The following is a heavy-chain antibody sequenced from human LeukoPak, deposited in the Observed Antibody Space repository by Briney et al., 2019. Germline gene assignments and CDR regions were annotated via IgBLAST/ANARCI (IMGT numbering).Heavy chain of an antibody. CDR3: AKDKVHEAGTDY. D-gene: IGHD6-19*01. Sequence: GGSLRLSCAASGFTFDDYAMHWVRQAPGKGLEWVSGISWNSGSIGYADSVKGRFTISRDNAKNSLYLQMNSLRAEDTAVYYCAKDKVHEAGTDYWGQGTLVTVSS. V-gene: IGHV3-9*01. CDR1: GFTFDDYA. CDR2: ISWNSGSI. J-gene: IGHJ4*02.